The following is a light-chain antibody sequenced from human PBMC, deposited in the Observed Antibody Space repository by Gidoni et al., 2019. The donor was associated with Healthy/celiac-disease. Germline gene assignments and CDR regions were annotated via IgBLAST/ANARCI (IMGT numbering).Light chain of an antibody. CDR1: QSVSSSY. CDR2: GAS. Sequence: EIVLTQSPGTLSLSPGERATLSCRASQSVSSSYLAWYQQKPGQAPRLLIYGASSRATGIPDRFSGSGSGTDFTLTISRLEPEDFAVYYCQQYGSLFGQGTKLETK. J-gene: IGKJ2*01. V-gene: IGKV3-20*01. CDR3: QQYGSL.